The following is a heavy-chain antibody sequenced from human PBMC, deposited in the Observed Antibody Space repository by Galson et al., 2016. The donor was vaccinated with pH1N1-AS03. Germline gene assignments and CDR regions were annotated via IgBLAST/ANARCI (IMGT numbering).Heavy chain of an antibody. Sequence: CAISGDSVSGSRGVARNWIRQSPSRGLEWLGRTFYWSKWSNDYAESVKSRITIDPDTSNSQFSLHLNSVTPEDTAIYFCARGKNSGFDYWGQGTPVTVSS. CDR3: ARGKNSGFDY. J-gene: IGHJ4*02. D-gene: IGHD3-10*01. V-gene: IGHV6-1*01. CDR2: TFYWSKWSN. CDR1: GDSVSGSRGVA.